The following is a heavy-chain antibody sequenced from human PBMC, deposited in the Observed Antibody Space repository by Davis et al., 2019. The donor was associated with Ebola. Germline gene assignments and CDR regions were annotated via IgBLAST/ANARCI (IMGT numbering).Heavy chain of an antibody. Sequence: PGGSLRLSCKGSGYSFTSYWIGWVRQMPGKGLEWMGIIYPGDSDTRYSPSFQGQVTISTDKSISTAYLQWSSLKASDTAMYYCARLPMTTVTRVNNWFDPWGQGTLVTVSS. V-gene: IGHV5-51*01. D-gene: IGHD4-17*01. J-gene: IGHJ5*02. CDR2: IYPGDSDT. CDR3: ARLPMTTVTRVNNWFDP. CDR1: GYSFTSYW.